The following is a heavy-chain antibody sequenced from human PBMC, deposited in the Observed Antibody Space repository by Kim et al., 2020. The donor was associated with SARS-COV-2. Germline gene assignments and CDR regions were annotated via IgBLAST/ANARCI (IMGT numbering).Heavy chain of an antibody. CDR3: ASNPPYRYYYYYGMDV. D-gene: IGHD5-12*01. Sequence: SETLSLTCAVYGGSFSGYYWSWIRQPPGKGLEWIGEINHSGSTNYNPSLKSRVTITVDTSKNQFSLKLSSVTAADTAVYYCASNPPYRYYYYYGMDVWGQGTTVTVSS. CDR1: GGSFSGYY. CDR2: INHSGST. J-gene: IGHJ6*02. V-gene: IGHV4-34*01.